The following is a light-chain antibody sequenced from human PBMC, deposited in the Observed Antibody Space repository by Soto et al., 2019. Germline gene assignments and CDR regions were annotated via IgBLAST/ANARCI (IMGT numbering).Light chain of an antibody. CDR2: DAS. CDR1: QSVSNN. CDR3: QHCGT. V-gene: IGKV3-11*01. J-gene: IGKJ5*01. Sequence: EIVLTQSPATLSLSPGERATVSCRASQSVSNNLGWYQQKAGQAPRLLIYDASNRATGIPARFSGSWSGTDFTLTISSLERKEFAVYYFQHCGTFGQETRLESK.